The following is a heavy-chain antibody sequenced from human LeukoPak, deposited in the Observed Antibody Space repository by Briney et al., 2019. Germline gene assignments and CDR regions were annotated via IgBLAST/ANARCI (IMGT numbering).Heavy chain of an antibody. CDR2: IIPIFGAE. J-gene: IGHJ4*02. CDR1: GGTFSSYA. CDR3: ARAGCSSTSCPLDFDY. Sequence: GSSVKVSCKASGGTFSSYAISWVRQAPGQGREWMGGIIPIFGAENYAQKFQGRVTITTDESTRTAYTELSSLRSEDTAVYYCARAGCSSTSCPLDFDYWGQGTLVTVSS. D-gene: IGHD2-2*01. V-gene: IGHV1-69*05.